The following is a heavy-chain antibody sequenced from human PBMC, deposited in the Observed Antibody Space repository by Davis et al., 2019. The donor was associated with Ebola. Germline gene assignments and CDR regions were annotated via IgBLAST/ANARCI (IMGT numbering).Heavy chain of an antibody. V-gene: IGHV3-73*01. J-gene: IGHJ4*02. D-gene: IGHD6-6*01. CDR1: GFTFSWSA. Sequence: GESLKIPCAAPGFTFSWSAMHWVRQASGKGLEWVGRIRSKANSYATAYAASVKGRFTISRDDSKNTAYLQMNSLKTEDTAVYYCTRSEYSSSGRDYWGQGTLVTVSS. CDR3: TRSEYSSSGRDY. CDR2: IRSKANSYAT.